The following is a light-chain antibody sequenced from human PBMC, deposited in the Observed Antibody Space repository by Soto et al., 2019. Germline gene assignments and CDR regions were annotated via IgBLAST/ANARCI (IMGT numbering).Light chain of an antibody. J-gene: IGKJ1*01. Sequence: EIVITQAPVTLSVSPGERATLSCRASQSVSSNLAWYQQKPGQAPRLLIYGASSRATGIPARFSGSGSGTEFTLTISSLQSEDFAVYYCQQYNNWPPRTLGQGTKVDIK. CDR3: QQYNNWPPRT. CDR2: GAS. V-gene: IGKV3-15*01. CDR1: QSVSSN.